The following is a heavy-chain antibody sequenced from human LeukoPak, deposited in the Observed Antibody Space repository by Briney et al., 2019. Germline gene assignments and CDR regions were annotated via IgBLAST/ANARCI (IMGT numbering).Heavy chain of an antibody. Sequence: GGSLRLSCAASGFTFSGYSMNWVRQASGRGLEWVSSISSTSTYIDYADSVKGRFTISRDNAKNSLFLQMDSLRAEDTAVYYCARDPPSRGTRYFDYWGQGTLVTVSS. CDR1: GFTFSGYS. CDR2: ISSTSTYI. J-gene: IGHJ4*02. CDR3: ARDPPSRGTRYFDY. D-gene: IGHD3-16*01. V-gene: IGHV3-21*01.